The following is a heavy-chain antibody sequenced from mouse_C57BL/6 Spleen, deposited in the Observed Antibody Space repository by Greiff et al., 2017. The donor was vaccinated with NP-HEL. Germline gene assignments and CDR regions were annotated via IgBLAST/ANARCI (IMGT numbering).Heavy chain of an antibody. CDR3: AEYDYDRDFDY. CDR1: GYAFSSSW. J-gene: IGHJ2*01. D-gene: IGHD2-4*01. V-gene: IGHV1-82*01. CDR2: IYPGDGDT. Sequence: QVQLQQSGPELVKPGASVKISCKASGYAFSSSWMNWVKQRPGKGLEWIGRIYPGDGDTNYNGKFKGKATLTADKSSSTAYMQLSSLTSEDSAVYFCAEYDYDRDFDYWGQGTTLTVSS.